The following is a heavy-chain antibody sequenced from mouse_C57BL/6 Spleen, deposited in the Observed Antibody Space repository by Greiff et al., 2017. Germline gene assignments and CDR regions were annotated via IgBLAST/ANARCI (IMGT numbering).Heavy chain of an antibody. CDR1: GYSFPSYY. CDR3: ARSHYGSSYFDY. J-gene: IGHJ2*01. D-gene: IGHD1-1*01. Sequence: QVQLKQSGPELVKPGASVKISCKASGYSFPSYYIPWVKQRPGQGLGWIGWIYPGSGNTKYNEKFKGKATLTADTSSSTAYMQLSSLTSEDSAVYYCARSHYGSSYFDYWDQGTTLTVSS. V-gene: IGHV1-66*01. CDR2: IYPGSGNT.